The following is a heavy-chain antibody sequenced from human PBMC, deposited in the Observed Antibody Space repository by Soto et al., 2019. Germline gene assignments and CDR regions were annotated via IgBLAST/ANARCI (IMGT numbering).Heavy chain of an antibody. CDR2: INHSGST. CDR1: GGSFSGYY. CDR3: ARVSSSWYRGYYYYGMDV. J-gene: IGHJ6*02. Sequence: SETLSLTCAVYGGSFSGYYWSWIRQPPGKGLERIGEINHSGSTNYNPSLKSRVTISVDTSKNQFSLKLSSVTAADTAVYYCARVSSSWYRGYYYYGMDVWGQGTTVTVSS. D-gene: IGHD6-13*01. V-gene: IGHV4-34*01.